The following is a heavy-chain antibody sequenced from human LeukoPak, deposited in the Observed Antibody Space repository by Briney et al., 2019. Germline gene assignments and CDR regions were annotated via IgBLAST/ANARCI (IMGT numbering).Heavy chain of an antibody. V-gene: IGHV1-58*02. Sequence: GTSVKFSCKASGFTFTSSAMQWVRQARGQRLEWIGWIVVGSGNTNYAQKFQERVTITRDMSTSTAYMELSSLRSEDTAVYYCAARGYDSSGYYYDYRGQGTLVTVSS. J-gene: IGHJ4*02. CDR3: AARGYDSSGYYYDY. CDR1: GFTFTSSA. D-gene: IGHD3-22*01. CDR2: IVVGSGNT.